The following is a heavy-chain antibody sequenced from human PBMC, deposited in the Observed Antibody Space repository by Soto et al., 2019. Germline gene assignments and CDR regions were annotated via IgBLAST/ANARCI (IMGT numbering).Heavy chain of an antibody. CDR1: GYTFTGYY. J-gene: IGHJ5*02. CDR3: AREGRGSDNWFDP. D-gene: IGHD3-10*01. V-gene: IGHV1-2*04. Sequence: ASVKVSFKASGYTFTGYYMHWVRQAPGQGLEWMGWINPNSGGTNYAQKFQGWVTMTRDTSISTAYMELSRLRSDDTAVYYCAREGRGSDNWFDPWGQGTLVTVSS. CDR2: INPNSGGT.